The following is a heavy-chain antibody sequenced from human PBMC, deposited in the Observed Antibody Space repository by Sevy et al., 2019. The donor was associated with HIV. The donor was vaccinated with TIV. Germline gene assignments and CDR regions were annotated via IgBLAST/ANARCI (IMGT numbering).Heavy chain of an antibody. CDR2: IRYDGSNK. Sequence: GGSLRLSCTASGFTFSKYGMHWVRQAPGKGLEWVAFIRYDGSNKYYADSVKGRFTISRDNSKNTLYLQMNSLRAEDTAVYYCANAGDYYDSSGSNNWFDPWGQGTLVTVSS. V-gene: IGHV3-30*02. CDR1: GFTFSKYG. J-gene: IGHJ5*02. CDR3: ANAGDYYDSSGSNNWFDP. D-gene: IGHD3-22*01.